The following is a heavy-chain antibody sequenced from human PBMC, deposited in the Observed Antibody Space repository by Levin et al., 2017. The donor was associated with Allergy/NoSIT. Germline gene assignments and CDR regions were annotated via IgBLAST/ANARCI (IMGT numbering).Heavy chain of an antibody. CDR1: GFTVSSNY. J-gene: IGHJ4*02. D-gene: IGHD2-15*01. CDR3: ASGPCSGGSCYLY. Sequence: GGSLRLSCAASGFTVSSNYMSWVRQAPGKGLEWVSVIYSGGSTYYADSVKGRFTISRDNSKNTLYLQMNSLRAEDTAVYYCASGPCSGGSCYLYWGQGTLVTVSS. CDR2: IYSGGST. V-gene: IGHV3-66*01.